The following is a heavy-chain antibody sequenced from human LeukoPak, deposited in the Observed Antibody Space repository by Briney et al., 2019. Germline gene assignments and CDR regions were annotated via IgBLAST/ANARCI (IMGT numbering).Heavy chain of an antibody. D-gene: IGHD2-2*01. Sequence: SVKGYSKALGYTFTGYYIHWVRQPPGQGFEWMGWINPNDGDTYYAQKFRGRVTMTRDTSISTAHMEVSRLRSDDTAVYYCARANFLYCSSSSCRLDYWGQGTLVTVSS. V-gene: IGHV1-2*02. CDR1: GYTFTGYY. CDR3: ARANFLYCSSSSCRLDY. CDR2: INPNDGDT. J-gene: IGHJ4*02.